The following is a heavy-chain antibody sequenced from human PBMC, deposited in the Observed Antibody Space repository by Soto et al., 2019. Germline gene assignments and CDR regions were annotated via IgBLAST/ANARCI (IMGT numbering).Heavy chain of an antibody. CDR3: ARARGAAGTLNWFDP. J-gene: IGHJ5*02. D-gene: IGHD6-13*01. CDR1: GGSISSYY. CDR2: IYYSGST. V-gene: IGHV4-59*01. Sequence: PSETLSLTXTVSGGSISSYYWSWIRQHPGKGLEWIGYIYYSGSTNYNPSLKSRVTISVDTSKNQFSLKLSSVTAADTAVYYCARARGAAGTLNWFDPWGQGTLVTVSS.